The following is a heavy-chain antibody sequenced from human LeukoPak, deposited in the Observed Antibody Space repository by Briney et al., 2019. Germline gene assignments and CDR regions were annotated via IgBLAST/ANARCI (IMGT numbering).Heavy chain of an antibody. J-gene: IGHJ4*02. CDR2: INPSGGST. D-gene: IGHD6-19*01. Sequence: ASVKVSCKASGYTFTSYYMHWVRQAPGQGLEWMGIINPSGGSTSYAQKFQGRVTMTRDTSTSTVYMDLSSLRSEDTAVYYCARDGDMYSSGWYTFIYYWGPGTLVTVSS. V-gene: IGHV1-46*01. CDR1: GYTFTSYY. CDR3: ARDGDMYSSGWYTFIYY.